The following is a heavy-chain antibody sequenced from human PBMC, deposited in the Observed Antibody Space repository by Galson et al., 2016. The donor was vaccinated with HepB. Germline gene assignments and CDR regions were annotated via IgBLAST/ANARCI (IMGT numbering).Heavy chain of an antibody. V-gene: IGHV4-61*01. D-gene: IGHD3-22*01. CDR1: GGSVSSGSYY. Sequence: TLSLTCTVSGGSVSSGSYYWSWIRQPPGKGLEWIGYIYYSGSTKYNPSLKSRVTISVDTSKNQFSLNLSSVTAADTAVYYCATLTYYYDSKAGAFDIWGQWTTVAVS. CDR2: IYYSGST. CDR3: ATLTYYYDSKAGAFDI. J-gene: IGHJ3*02.